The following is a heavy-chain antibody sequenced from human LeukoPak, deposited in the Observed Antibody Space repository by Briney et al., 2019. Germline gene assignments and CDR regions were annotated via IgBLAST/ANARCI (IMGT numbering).Heavy chain of an antibody. CDR3: ARIPAPIQYYDILTGYSVPPDY. Sequence: PGGSLRLSCAASGFTFSSYEMNWVRQAPGKGLEWVSYISSSGSTIYYADSVKGRFTISRDNAKNSLHLQMNSLRAEDTAVYYFARIPAPIQYYDILTGYSVPPDYWGQGTLVTVSS. V-gene: IGHV3-48*03. D-gene: IGHD3-9*01. CDR1: GFTFSSYE. J-gene: IGHJ4*02. CDR2: ISSSGSTI.